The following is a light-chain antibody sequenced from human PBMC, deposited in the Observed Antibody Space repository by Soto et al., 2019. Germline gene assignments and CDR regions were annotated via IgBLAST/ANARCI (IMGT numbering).Light chain of an antibody. V-gene: IGKV1-27*01. CDR1: QAIRSD. J-gene: IGKJ4*01. Sequence: DIQMTQSPSSLSASVGDRVTITCRASQAIRSDLARYQQKPGKIPKLLIYAASALQTGVPSRFSGSGSGTDFILTISSLQPEDVAIYYCQNYNSVPLAFGGGTKVEIK. CDR2: AAS. CDR3: QNYNSVPLA.